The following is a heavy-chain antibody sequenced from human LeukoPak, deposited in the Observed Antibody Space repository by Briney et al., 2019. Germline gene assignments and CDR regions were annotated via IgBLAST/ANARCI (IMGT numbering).Heavy chain of an antibody. CDR2: IYHSGST. Sequence: PSQTLSLTCAVSGGSISSGGYSWSWIRQPPGKGLEWLGYIYHSGSTYYNPSLKSRVTISVDRSKNQFSLKLSSVTAADTAVYYCARSHPNPYYYDSSGYFGYFQHWGQGTLVTVSS. D-gene: IGHD3-22*01. CDR3: ARSHPNPYYYDSSGYFGYFQH. CDR1: GGSISSGGYS. J-gene: IGHJ1*01. V-gene: IGHV4-30-2*01.